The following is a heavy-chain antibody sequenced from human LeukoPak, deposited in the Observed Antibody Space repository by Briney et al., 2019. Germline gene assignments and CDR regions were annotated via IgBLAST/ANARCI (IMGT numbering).Heavy chain of an antibody. CDR1: GGSISSYY. Sequence: SETLSLTCTVSGGSISSYYWSWIRQPPGKGLEGIGYIYYSGSTNYNPSLKSRVTISVDTSKNQFSLKLSSVTAADTAVYYCARVAVVGATSSFFDYWGQGTLVTVSS. CDR3: ARVAVVGATSSFFDY. D-gene: IGHD1-26*01. CDR2: IYYSGST. V-gene: IGHV4-59*01. J-gene: IGHJ4*02.